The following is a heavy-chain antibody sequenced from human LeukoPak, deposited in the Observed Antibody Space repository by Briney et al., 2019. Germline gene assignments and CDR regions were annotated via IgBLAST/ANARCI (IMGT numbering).Heavy chain of an antibody. CDR3: ARHRSGGSQDDAFDI. CDR2: IKPDGSEK. D-gene: IGHD2-15*01. CDR1: GFNFRDHW. Sequence: GGSLRLSCADSGFNFRDHWMSWLRQAPGKGPEWVAHIKPDGSEKYYVDSVKGRFTISRQNAKNSLFLQMNSLRAEDTAVYYCARHRSGGSQDDAFDIWGQGTMVTVSS. J-gene: IGHJ3*02. V-gene: IGHV3-7*01.